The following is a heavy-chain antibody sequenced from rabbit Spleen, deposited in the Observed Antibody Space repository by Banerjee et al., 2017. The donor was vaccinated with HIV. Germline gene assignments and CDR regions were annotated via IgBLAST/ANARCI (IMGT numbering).Heavy chain of an antibody. CDR2: IYGGVIGST. CDR1: GFSLSTDYY. CDR3: ARDLDGVIGWNFGW. Sequence: QSLEESGGDMVKPGASLTLTCTASGFSLSTDYYMCWVRQAPGKGLESIACIYGGVIGSTYYASWAKGRFTITRSTSLNTVTLQLNSLTAADTATYFCARDLDGVIGWNFGWWGPGTLVTVS. D-gene: IGHD2-1*01. J-gene: IGHJ4*01. V-gene: IGHV1S40*01.